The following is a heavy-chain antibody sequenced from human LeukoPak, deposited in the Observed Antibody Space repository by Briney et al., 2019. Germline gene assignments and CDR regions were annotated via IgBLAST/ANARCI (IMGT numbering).Heavy chain of an antibody. CDR2: ISGSGGST. D-gene: IGHD3-9*01. CDR1: GFTFSSCA. V-gene: IGHV3-23*01. CDR3: AKAGLRYFDWSEAIDY. Sequence: GGSLRLSCAASGFTFSSCAMSWVRQAPGKGLEWVSAISGSGGSTYYADSVKGRFTISRDNSKNTLYLQMNSLRAEDTAVYYCAKAGLRYFDWSEAIDYWGQGTLVTVSS. J-gene: IGHJ4*02.